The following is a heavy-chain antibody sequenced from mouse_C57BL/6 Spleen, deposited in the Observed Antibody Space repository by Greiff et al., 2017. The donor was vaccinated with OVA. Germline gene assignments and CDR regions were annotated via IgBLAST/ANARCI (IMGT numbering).Heavy chain of an antibody. D-gene: IGHD2-3*01. J-gene: IGHJ4*01. Sequence: QVQLKESGPGLVQPSQSLSITCTVSGFSLTSYGVHWVRQSPGKGLEWLGVIWRGGSTDYNAAFMSRLSITKDNSKSQVFFKMNSLQADDTAIYYCAKKAIYDGYYYAMDYWGQGTSVTVSS. CDR1: GFSLTSYG. CDR2: IWRGGST. V-gene: IGHV2-5*01. CDR3: AKKAIYDGYYYAMDY.